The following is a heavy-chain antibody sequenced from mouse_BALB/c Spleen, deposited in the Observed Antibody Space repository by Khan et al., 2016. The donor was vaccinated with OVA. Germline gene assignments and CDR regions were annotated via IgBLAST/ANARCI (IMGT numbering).Heavy chain of an antibody. CDR2: IWGDGST. J-gene: IGHJ4*01. CDR3: AKFTPDYYSMDY. V-gene: IGHV2-3*01. Sequence: QVQLKQSGPGLVVPSQSLSITCTVSGFSLSSYGVNWVRQPPGKGLEWLGVIWGDGSTNYHSVLISRLIISKDNSKSQVFLKLNSLQTDDTATYYCAKFTPDYYSMDYWGQGTSVTVSS. CDR1: GFSLSSYG. D-gene: IGHD1-1*01.